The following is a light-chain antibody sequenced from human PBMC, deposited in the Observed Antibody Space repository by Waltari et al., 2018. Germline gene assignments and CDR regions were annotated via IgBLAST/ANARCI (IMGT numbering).Light chain of an antibody. Sequence: ETVLTQSPATLSLSPGERATLSRRASNDCSDYLAWYQQKPGQAPRLLIYYASNRATGIPARFSGSGSGTDFTLTISSLEPEDFAVYYCQQRSNWPPTFGQGTRLEIK. CDR1: NDCSDY. J-gene: IGKJ5*01. CDR3: QQRSNWPPT. V-gene: IGKV3-11*01. CDR2: YAS.